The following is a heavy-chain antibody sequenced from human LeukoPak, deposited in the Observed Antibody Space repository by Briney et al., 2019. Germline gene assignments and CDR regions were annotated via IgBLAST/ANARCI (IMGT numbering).Heavy chain of an antibody. V-gene: IGHV1-46*01. CDR2: INPSGGST. CDR1: GYTFTSYY. J-gene: IGHJ3*02. CDR3: ARDDIGSHDAFDI. D-gene: IGHD5/OR15-5a*01. Sequence: ASVKVSCKASGYTFTSYYMHWVRQAPGQGLEWMGIINPSGGSTSYAQKFQGRVTMTTDTSTSTAYMELRSLRSDDTAVYYCARDDIGSHDAFDIWGQGTMVTVSS.